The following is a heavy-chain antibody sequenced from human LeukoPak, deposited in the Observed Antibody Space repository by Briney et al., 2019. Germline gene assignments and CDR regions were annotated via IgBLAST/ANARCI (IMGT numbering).Heavy chain of an antibody. CDR2: IYYSGTI. D-gene: IGHD1-26*01. Sequence: SETLSLTCTVSGGSTSSSSNYWGWIRQPPGKGLEWIGSIYYSGTIYYNSSLKSRVTISVDTSKNQFSLKLSSVTAADTAVYYCATTTIRLGYWGQGTLVTVSS. V-gene: IGHV4-39*07. CDR3: ATTTIRLGY. CDR1: GGSTSSSSNY. J-gene: IGHJ4*02.